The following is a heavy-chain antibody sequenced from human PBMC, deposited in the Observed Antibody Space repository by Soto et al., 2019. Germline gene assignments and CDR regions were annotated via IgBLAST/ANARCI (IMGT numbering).Heavy chain of an antibody. CDR2: ISSSGSSI. J-gene: IGHJ3*01. CDR3: AREGSETYIDGFDV. D-gene: IGHD6-19*01. CDR1: GFTFSSYE. Sequence: PGGSLRLSCAPSGFTFSSYEMNWVRQAPGKGLEWVSYISSSGSSIYYADSVKGRFTISRDNAENSLYLQMNSLRAEDTAVYYCAREGSETYIDGFDVWGQGTMVTVPS. V-gene: IGHV3-48*03.